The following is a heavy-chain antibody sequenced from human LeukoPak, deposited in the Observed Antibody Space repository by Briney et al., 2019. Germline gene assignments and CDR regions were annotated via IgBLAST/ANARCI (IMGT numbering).Heavy chain of an antibody. V-gene: IGHV3-30*02. CDR3: AKDMLRITIFGVVQDP. D-gene: IGHD3-3*01. Sequence: GGSLRLSCAASGFTFSSYGMHWVHQAPGKGLEWVAFIRYDGSNKYYADSVKGRFTISRDNSKNTLYLQMNSLRAEDTAVYYCAKDMLRITIFGVVQDPWGQGTLVTVSS. CDR2: IRYDGSNK. J-gene: IGHJ5*02. CDR1: GFTFSSYG.